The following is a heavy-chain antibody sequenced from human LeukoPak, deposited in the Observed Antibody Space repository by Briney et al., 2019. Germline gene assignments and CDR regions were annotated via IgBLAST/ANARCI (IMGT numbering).Heavy chain of an antibody. J-gene: IGHJ5*02. Sequence: PSETLSLTCAVYGGSFSGYYWSWIRQPPGKGLEWIGEIDHSGSTNYNPSLKSRVTISVDTSKNQFSLKLSSVTAADTAVYYCARSAGVCSSSCLNWFDPWGQGTLVTVSS. CDR3: ARSAGVCSSSCLNWFDP. V-gene: IGHV4-34*01. D-gene: IGHD6-13*01. CDR1: GGSFSGYY. CDR2: IDHSGST.